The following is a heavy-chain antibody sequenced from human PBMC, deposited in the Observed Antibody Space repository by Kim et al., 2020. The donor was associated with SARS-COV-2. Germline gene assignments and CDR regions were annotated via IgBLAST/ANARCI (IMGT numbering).Heavy chain of an antibody. CDR2: IYYSGST. D-gene: IGHD4-17*01. Sequence: SETLSLTCTVSGGSISSSSYYWGWIRQPPGKGLEWIGSIYYSGSTYYNPSLKSRVTISVDTSKNQFSLKLSSVTAADTAVYYCASQILSETYGDYLDYWGQGTLVTVSS. V-gene: IGHV4-39*01. CDR3: ASQILSETYGDYLDY. CDR1: GGSISSSSYY. J-gene: IGHJ4*02.